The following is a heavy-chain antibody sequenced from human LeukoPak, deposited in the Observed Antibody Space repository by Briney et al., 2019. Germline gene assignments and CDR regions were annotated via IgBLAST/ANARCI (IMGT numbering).Heavy chain of an antibody. Sequence: GGSLRLSCAASGFTFSSNYMSWVRQAPGKGLEWVSVIYSGGSTYYADSVKGRFTISRDNAKNSLYLQMNSLRAEDTAVYYCARNTIDSSSWFLTGYYYYYYMDVWGKGTTVIVSS. D-gene: IGHD6-13*01. J-gene: IGHJ6*03. V-gene: IGHV3-53*01. CDR1: GFTFSSNY. CDR2: IYSGGST. CDR3: ARNTIDSSSWFLTGYYYYYYMDV.